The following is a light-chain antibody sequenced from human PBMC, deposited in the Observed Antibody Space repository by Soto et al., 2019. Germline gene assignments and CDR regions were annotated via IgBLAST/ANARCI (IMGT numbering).Light chain of an antibody. Sequence: DIQMTQSPSSLSASVGDRVTITCRASQSISTYLNWYQQKPGKAPNLLIFAASNLQSGVPSRFSGSGSGTDFTLTISSLQPEDFATYYCQQSYRTLWTFGQGTKVEIK. CDR2: AAS. CDR1: QSISTY. V-gene: IGKV1-39*01. J-gene: IGKJ1*01. CDR3: QQSYRTLWT.